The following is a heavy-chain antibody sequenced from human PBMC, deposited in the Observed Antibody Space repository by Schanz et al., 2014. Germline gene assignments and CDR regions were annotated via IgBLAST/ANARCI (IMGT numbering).Heavy chain of an antibody. CDR1: GFTFSSYG. V-gene: IGHV3-30*03. Sequence: QVQLVESGGGVVQPGGSQRLSCEASGFTFSSYGIHWVRQAPGKGLEWVVVISYDGSNKYYADSVKGRFTISRDNSKNTLYLQMNSLRAEDTAVYYCARGLPMVRGDHDVFDIWGQGTMVTVSS. J-gene: IGHJ3*02. CDR2: ISYDGSNK. CDR3: ARGLPMVRGDHDVFDI. D-gene: IGHD3-10*01.